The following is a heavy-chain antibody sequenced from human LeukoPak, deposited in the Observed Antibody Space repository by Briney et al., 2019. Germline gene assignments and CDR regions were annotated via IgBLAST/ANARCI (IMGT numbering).Heavy chain of an antibody. CDR2: IYYSGST. D-gene: IGHD3-10*01. J-gene: IGHJ3*01. CDR1: GDSVNDYY. CDR3: ARGGARGSSAFDV. V-gene: IGHV4-59*02. Sequence: SATLSLTCTVSGDSVNDYYWNWIRQPPGKGLEWIGYIYYSGSTDYNPSLKSRVTMSVDTSKNQFSLKLNSVTAADTAVYYCARGGARGSSAFDVWGQGTMVIVSA.